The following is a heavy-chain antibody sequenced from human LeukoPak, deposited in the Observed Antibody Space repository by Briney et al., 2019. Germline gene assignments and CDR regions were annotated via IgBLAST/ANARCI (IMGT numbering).Heavy chain of an antibody. D-gene: IGHD3-10*01. Sequence: PGGSLRLSCAASGFTFSSYSMNWVRQAPGKGLEWVSSISSSSSYIYYADSVKGRFTISRDNAKNSLYLQMNSLRAEDTAVYYCARASPQWFDRGVETLDLWGRGTLVTVSS. CDR1: GFTFSSYS. J-gene: IGHJ2*01. CDR2: ISSSSSYI. V-gene: IGHV3-21*01. CDR3: ARASPQWFDRGVETLDL.